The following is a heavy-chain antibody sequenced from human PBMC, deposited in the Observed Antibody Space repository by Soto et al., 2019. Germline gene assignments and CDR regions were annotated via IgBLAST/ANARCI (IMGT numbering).Heavy chain of an antibody. CDR3: ARSLSSGPEQDGFDY. D-gene: IGHD3-22*01. V-gene: IGHV4-59*06. J-gene: IGHJ4*02. CDR2: IYYSGST. CDR1: GGSISSYY. Sequence: SETLSLTCTVSGGSISSYYWSWIRQPPGKGLEWIGYIYYSGSTYYNPSLKSRVTISVDTSKNQFSLKLSSVTAADTAVYYCARSLSSGPEQDGFDYWGQGTLVTASS.